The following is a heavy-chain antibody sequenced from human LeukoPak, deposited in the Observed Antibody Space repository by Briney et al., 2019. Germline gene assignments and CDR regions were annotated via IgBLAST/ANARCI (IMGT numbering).Heavy chain of an antibody. V-gene: IGHV1-46*01. D-gene: IGHD2-21*02. Sequence: ASVKVSCKASGYTFTSYFMHWVRQASGQGLEWLGMINPSGSTTTYAQKFQGRVTMTRDTSTSTVYMELSSLRSEDTAVYYCARDSNCGGDCPWYFDLWGRGTLVTVSS. J-gene: IGHJ2*01. CDR3: ARDSNCGGDCPWYFDL. CDR2: INPSGSTT. CDR1: GYTFTSYF.